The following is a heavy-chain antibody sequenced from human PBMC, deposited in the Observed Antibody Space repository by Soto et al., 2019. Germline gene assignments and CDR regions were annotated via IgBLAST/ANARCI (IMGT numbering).Heavy chain of an antibody. CDR3: AREAGSGYDDY. V-gene: IGHV3-33*08. D-gene: IGHD5-12*01. CDR2: IWYDGSNK. Sequence: VQLLESGGGLVQPGGSLRLSCAASGFTFSSYAMSWVRQAPGKGLEWVAVIWYDGSNKYYADSVKGRFTISRDNSKNTLYLQMNSLRAEDTAVYYCAREAGSGYDDYWGQGTLVTVSS. J-gene: IGHJ4*02. CDR1: GFTFSSYA.